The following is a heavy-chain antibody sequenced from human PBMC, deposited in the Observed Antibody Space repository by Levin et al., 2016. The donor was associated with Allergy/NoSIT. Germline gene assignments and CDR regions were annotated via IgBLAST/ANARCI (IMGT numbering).Heavy chain of an antibody. J-gene: IGHJ4*02. CDR3: ARQWLAPAPFDY. Sequence: WIRQPPGKALEWLALIYWDDDKRYSPSLKSRLTITKDTSKNQVVLTMTNMDPVDTATYYCARQWLAPAPFDYWGQGTLVTVSS. D-gene: IGHD6-19*01. CDR2: IYWDDDK. V-gene: IGHV2-5*02.